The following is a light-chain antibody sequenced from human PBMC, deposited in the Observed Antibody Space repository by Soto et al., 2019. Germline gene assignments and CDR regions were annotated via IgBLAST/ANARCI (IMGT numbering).Light chain of an antibody. V-gene: IGKV1-5*01. J-gene: IGKJ1*01. CDR3: QQYNTYSLT. CDR2: DAS. CDR1: QSISTW. Sequence: IQITQSPSTLSASVGDRVTITCRASQSISTWLAWYQQQPGKAPKLLIYDASTLESGIPSRFSGSGSGAEFTLTISSLQPDDFATYYCQQYNTYSLTFGQGTKVEIK.